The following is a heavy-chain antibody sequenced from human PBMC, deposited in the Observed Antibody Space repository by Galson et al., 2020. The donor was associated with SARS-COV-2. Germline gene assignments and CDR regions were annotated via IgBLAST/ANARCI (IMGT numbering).Heavy chain of an antibody. Sequence: SETLSLTCAVSGTSISSGSYSWNWTRQPPGKGLEWIAYISHTGGTYYNPSLKSRVTISGDRSKNQFSLRLSSVTAADTAVYYCARLHYGEYAPEAFDIWGPGTRVTVAS. CDR1: GTSISSGSYS. D-gene: IGHD4-17*01. V-gene: IGHV4-30-2*01. J-gene: IGHJ3*02. CDR2: ISHTGGT. CDR3: ARLHYGEYAPEAFDI.